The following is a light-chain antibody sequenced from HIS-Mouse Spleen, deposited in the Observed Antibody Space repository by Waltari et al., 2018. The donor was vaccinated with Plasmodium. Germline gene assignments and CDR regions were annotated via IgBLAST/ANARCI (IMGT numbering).Light chain of an antibody. V-gene: IGLV2-14*01. Sequence: QSALTQPASVSGSPGQSITLPCTGTSSDVGGYNSVPWYQQHPGKAPKLMIYEVSNRPSGVSNRFSGSKSGNTASLTISGLQAEDEADYYCSSYTSSSTLDVFGTGTKVTVL. CDR3: SSYTSSSTLDV. CDR2: EVS. J-gene: IGLJ1*01. CDR1: SSDVGGYNS.